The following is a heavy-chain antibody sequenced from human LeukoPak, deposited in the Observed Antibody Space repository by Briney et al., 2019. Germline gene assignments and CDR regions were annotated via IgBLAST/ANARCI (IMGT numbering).Heavy chain of an antibody. J-gene: IGHJ4*02. CDR3: ARDLYYDSSDYEPAMGY. CDR1: GFSFSTYW. CDR2: IKQDGSEK. V-gene: IGHV3-7*01. Sequence: PGGSLRLSCVASGFSFSTYWMSWVRQAPGKGLEWVANIKQDGSEKYYVDSVKGRFTISRDNAKNSLYLQMNSLRAEDTAVYYCARDLYYDSSDYEPAMGYWGQGALVTVSS. D-gene: IGHD3-22*01.